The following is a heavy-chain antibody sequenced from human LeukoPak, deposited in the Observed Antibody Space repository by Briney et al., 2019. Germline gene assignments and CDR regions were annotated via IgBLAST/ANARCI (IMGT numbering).Heavy chain of an antibody. V-gene: IGHV3-20*04. Sequence: PGGSLRLSCAASGFTFSSYGMSWVRQAPGKGLEWVSGINWNGGSTGYADSVKGRFTISRDNAKNSLYLQMNSLRAEDTALYYCARGLEYSSSSFDYWGQGTLVTVSS. D-gene: IGHD6-6*01. CDR2: INWNGGST. J-gene: IGHJ4*02. CDR3: ARGLEYSSSSFDY. CDR1: GFTFSSYG.